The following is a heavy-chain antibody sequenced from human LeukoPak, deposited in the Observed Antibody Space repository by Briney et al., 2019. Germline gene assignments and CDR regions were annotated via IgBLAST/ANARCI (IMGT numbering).Heavy chain of an antibody. CDR1: GGSISSYY. Sequence: SETLSLTCTVSGGSISSYYWSWIRQPPGKGLEWIGYIYYSGSTNYNPSLKSRVTISVDTSKNQFSLKLSSVTAADTAVYYCARLWFGESSDYFDYRGQGTLVTVSS. V-gene: IGHV4-59*01. D-gene: IGHD3-10*01. CDR3: ARLWFGESSDYFDY. J-gene: IGHJ4*02. CDR2: IYYSGST.